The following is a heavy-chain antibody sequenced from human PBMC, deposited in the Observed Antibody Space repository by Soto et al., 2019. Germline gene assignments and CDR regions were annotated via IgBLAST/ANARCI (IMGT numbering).Heavy chain of an antibody. CDR1: GFSFTSYW. CDR3: AKRELNSTGLFH. J-gene: IGHJ4*02. D-gene: IGHD1-26*01. V-gene: IGHV3-74*01. CDR2: INTDGSST. Sequence: EVQLVESGGGLVQPGGSLRLSCAASGFSFTSYWMHWVRQAPGKGLVWVSRINTDGSSTSYADSVKGRFTISRDNAKHTLFLQMNSLRAEDTAIYYCAKRELNSTGLFHWGQGTLVSVSS.